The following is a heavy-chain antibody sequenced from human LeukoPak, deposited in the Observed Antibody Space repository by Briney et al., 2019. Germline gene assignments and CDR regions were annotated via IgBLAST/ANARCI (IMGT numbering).Heavy chain of an antibody. CDR1: GFTFSNYA. V-gene: IGHV3-23*01. Sequence: GGSLRLSCAASGFTFSNYAMSWVRQAPGKGLEWVSAISGSGVSIDYADSVKGRFTISRDNSKNTLYLQMNSLRAEDTAVYYCAKTLAYCSGGSCYSNNFFDYGGQRTLVTVSS. CDR2: ISGSGVSI. D-gene: IGHD2-15*01. CDR3: AKTLAYCSGGSCYSNNFFDY. J-gene: IGHJ4*02.